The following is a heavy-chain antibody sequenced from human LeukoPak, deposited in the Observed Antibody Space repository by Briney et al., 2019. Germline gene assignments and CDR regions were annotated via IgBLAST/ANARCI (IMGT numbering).Heavy chain of an antibody. J-gene: IGHJ4*02. D-gene: IGHD1-26*01. Sequence: QSGGSLRLSCAGSGFTVSSTYMSWVRQAPGKGLEWVSTTYYDGTTYSGDSVKGRFSISRDNSKNTLYLQVNSLRAEDTAVYYCVRERNSGSYRTADYWGQGTLVTVSS. CDR2: TYYDGTT. CDR1: GFTVSSTY. V-gene: IGHV3-53*05. CDR3: VRERNSGSYRTADY.